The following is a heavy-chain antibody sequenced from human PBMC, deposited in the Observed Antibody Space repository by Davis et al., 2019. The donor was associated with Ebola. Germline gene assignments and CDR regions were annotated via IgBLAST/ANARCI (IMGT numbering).Heavy chain of an antibody. CDR1: GYTFTSYG. CDR2: ISAYNGNT. Sequence: ASVKVSCKASGYTFTSYGISWVRQAPGQGLEWMGWISAYNGNTNYAQKLQGRVTMTTDTSTSTAYMELRSLRSDDTAVYYCARRRDSSGYSTFDYWGQGTLVTVSS. V-gene: IGHV1-18*04. D-gene: IGHD3-22*01. J-gene: IGHJ4*02. CDR3: ARRRDSSGYSTFDY.